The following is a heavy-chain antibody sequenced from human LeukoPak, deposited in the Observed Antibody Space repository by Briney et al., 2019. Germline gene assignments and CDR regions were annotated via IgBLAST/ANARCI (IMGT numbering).Heavy chain of an antibody. CDR1: GDSISSNY. CDR2: IYYSGST. Sequence: SETLSLTCTVSGDSISSNYWSWIRQPPGKGLEWIGYIYYSGSTNYNPSLKSRVTMSIDTSNNHFSLRLSPVTAADTAMYYCARGFYDSSGYSSPFDSWGQGTLVTVSS. D-gene: IGHD3-22*01. V-gene: IGHV4-59*08. J-gene: IGHJ4*02. CDR3: ARGFYDSSGYSSPFDS.